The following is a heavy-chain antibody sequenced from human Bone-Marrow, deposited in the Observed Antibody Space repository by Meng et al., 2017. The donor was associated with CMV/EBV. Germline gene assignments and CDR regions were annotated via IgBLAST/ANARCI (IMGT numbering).Heavy chain of an antibody. CDR3: ARAEYYDFWSGYYTSGYGMDV. CDR2: IYYSGST. V-gene: IGHV4-59*01. Sequence: SETLSLTCTVSGGSISSYYWSWIRQPPGKGLEWIGYIYYSGSTNYNPSLKSRVTISVDTSKNQFSLKLSSVTAADTAVYYCARAEYYDFWSGYYTSGYGMDVWGQGTTVTVSS. D-gene: IGHD3-3*01. CDR1: GGSISSYY. J-gene: IGHJ6*02.